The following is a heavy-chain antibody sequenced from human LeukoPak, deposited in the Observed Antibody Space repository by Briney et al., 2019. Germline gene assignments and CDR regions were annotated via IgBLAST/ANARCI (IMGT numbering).Heavy chain of an antibody. J-gene: IGHJ4*02. D-gene: IGHD6-19*01. CDR2: MKQDGSEE. CDR1: GFTFRNYR. Sequence: PGGSLRLSCAASGFTFRNYRMNWVRQAPGKGLEWVANMKQDGSEEYYVDSVKGRFTISRDNAKNSLYLQMNSLRAEDTAVYYCARGRQWLSKGYFDYWGQGTLVTVSS. CDR3: ARGRQWLSKGYFDY. V-gene: IGHV3-7*05.